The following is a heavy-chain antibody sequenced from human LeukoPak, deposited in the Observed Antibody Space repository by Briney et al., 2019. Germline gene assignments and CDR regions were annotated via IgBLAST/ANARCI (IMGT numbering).Heavy chain of an antibody. V-gene: IGHV3-49*04. CDR3: TASDHLYCSSSSCHFDY. CDR1: GLSFGDYG. D-gene: IGHD2-15*01. J-gene: IGHJ4*02. CDR2: IQSKTYGEGT. Sequence: GGSLRLSCTVSGLSFGDYGMSWVRQAPGKGLEWVSFIQSKTYGEGTMYAASVRGRFTISRDDSRSTAYLQMNSLKTEDTAVYYCTASDHLYCSSSSCHFDYWGQGTLATVAS.